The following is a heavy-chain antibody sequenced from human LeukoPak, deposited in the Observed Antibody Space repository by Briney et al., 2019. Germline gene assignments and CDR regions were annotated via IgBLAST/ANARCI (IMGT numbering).Heavy chain of an antibody. V-gene: IGHV3-7*01. CDR2: INHDGSAK. CDR3: GTSRDSSMET. J-gene: IGHJ4*02. Sequence: GGSLRLSCAASGFTFSSNWMTWVRPGPREGLEWVANINHDGSAKFYVDSVKGRFTISRDNAKKSLFLQMNSLRAEDTAVYYCGTSRDSSMETGGQGVLVTVSS. CDR1: GFTFSSNW. D-gene: IGHD5-18*01.